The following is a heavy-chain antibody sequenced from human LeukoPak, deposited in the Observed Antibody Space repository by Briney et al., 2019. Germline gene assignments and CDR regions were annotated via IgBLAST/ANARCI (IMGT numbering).Heavy chain of an antibody. CDR3: ARASGSVAAADNYYYYGMDV. V-gene: IGHV4-38-2*02. CDR1: GYSLSSGYY. CDR2: IYHSGSS. J-gene: IGHJ6*02. Sequence: PSETLSLTCTVSGYSLSSGYYWGWIRQPPGKGLEWIGYIYHSGSSYYNPPLKSRVAISVDTSKNQSSLKLSSVTAADTAVYYCARASGSVAAADNYYYYGMDVWGQGTTVTVSS. D-gene: IGHD6-13*01.